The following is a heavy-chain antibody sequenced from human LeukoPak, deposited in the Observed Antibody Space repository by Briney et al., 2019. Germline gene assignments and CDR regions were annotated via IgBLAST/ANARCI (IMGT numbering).Heavy chain of an antibody. CDR1: GDSVSSNSAA. CDR2: TYYRSKWYN. V-gene: IGHV6-1*01. J-gene: IGHJ5*02. CDR3: ARGGPSPMQNWFDP. Sequence: SQTLSLTCAISGDSVSSNSAAWNWIRQSPSRGLEWLGRTYYRSKWYNDYAVSVKSRITINPDTSRNQFSLQLNSVTPEDTAVYYCARGGPSPMQNWFDPWGQGTLVTVSS.